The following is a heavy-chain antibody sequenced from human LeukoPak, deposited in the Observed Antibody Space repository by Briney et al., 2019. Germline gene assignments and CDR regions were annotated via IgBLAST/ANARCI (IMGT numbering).Heavy chain of an antibody. D-gene: IGHD5-18*01. CDR3: ANDLDTAMVSGPAY. V-gene: IGHV3-30*18. J-gene: IGHJ4*02. CDR2: ISNDGSNE. Sequence: QPGGSLRLSCAASGFTFSNYGMHWVRQAPGKGLEWVAVISNDGSNEYYVDSVKGRFTISRDNSKNTLYLQMNSLRAEDTAVYYCANDLDTAMVSGPAYWGQATMVTVSS. CDR1: GFTFSNYG.